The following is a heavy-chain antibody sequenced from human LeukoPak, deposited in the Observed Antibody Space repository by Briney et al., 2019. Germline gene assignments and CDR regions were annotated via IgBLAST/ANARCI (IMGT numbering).Heavy chain of an antibody. J-gene: IGHJ3*02. CDR2: INHSGST. CDR3: ARGGLVRGSLNSLTGFDI. V-gene: IGHV4-34*01. CDR1: GGSFSGYY. D-gene: IGHD3-10*01. Sequence: SETLSLTCAVYGGSFSGYYWSWIRQPPGKGLEWIGEINHSGSTNYNPSLKSRVTISVDTSKNQFSLHLNSVTPDDTALYYCARGGLVRGSLNSLTGFDIWGQGTMVTVSS.